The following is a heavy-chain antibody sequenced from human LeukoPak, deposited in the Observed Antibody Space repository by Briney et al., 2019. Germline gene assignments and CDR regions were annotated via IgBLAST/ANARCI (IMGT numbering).Heavy chain of an antibody. D-gene: IGHD6-13*01. J-gene: IGHJ4*02. V-gene: IGHV1-24*01. CDR2: FDPEHGET. Sequence: ASVKVSCKVSGYTLTELSMHWVRQAPGKGLEWMGGFDPEHGETVYAQKFQGRLTMTEDTSTHTAYMELSSLRSDDTAVYYCARKAAADYWGQGTLVTVSS. CDR1: GYTLTELS. CDR3: ARKAAADY.